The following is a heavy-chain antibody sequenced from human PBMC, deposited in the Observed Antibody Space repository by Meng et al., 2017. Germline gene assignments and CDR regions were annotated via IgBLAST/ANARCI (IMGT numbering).Heavy chain of an antibody. CDR1: GGSISSGGYY. V-gene: IGHV4-31*03. J-gene: IGHJ5*02. D-gene: IGHD5-12*01. Sequence: QVALQESGPGWVQPSQTLSLTCTVSGGSISSGGYYWSWIRQHSGKGLEWIGYIYYSGSTYYNPSLKSRVTISVDTSKNQFSLKLSSVTAADTAVYYCASKGGLSTYNWFDPWGQGTMVTVSS. CDR3: ASKGGLSTYNWFDP. CDR2: IYYSGST.